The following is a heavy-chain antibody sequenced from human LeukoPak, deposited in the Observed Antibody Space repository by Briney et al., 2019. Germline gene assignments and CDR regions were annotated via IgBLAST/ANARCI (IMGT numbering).Heavy chain of an antibody. D-gene: IGHD3-3*01. CDR3: ARPGVTGGPASDY. J-gene: IGHJ4*02. V-gene: IGHV7-4-1*02. CDR1: GYTFTTYG. Sequence: ASVKVSCKSSGYTFTTYGMNWVRQPPGQGLEGVGWINTITGNPTYAQGFTGRFVFSVDTSVSTTYLQISSLKAEDTAVYFCARPGVTGGPASDYWGQGTVVTVSS. CDR2: INTITGNP.